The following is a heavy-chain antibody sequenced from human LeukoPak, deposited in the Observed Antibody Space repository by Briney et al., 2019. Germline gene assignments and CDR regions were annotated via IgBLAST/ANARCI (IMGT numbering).Heavy chain of an antibody. CDR1: GYTFTGYY. Sequence: GAAVKDSCKASGYTFTGYYIHWVRQPPGQGLEWMGWINLNSGDTNYAQKFQGRVAMTRDTSISTAYMELSRLRSDDTAVYYCARGVLRDHFDFWGQGTLVLVSS. CDR2: INLNSGDT. D-gene: IGHD3-16*01. V-gene: IGHV1-2*02. J-gene: IGHJ4*02. CDR3: ARGVLRDHFDF.